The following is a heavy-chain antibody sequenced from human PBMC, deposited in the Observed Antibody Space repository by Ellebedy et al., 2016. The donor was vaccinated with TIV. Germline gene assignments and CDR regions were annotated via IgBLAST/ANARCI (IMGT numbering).Heavy chain of an antibody. D-gene: IGHD3-16*01. Sequence: GESLKISXAASGFTFSSYDIHWVRQATGKGLEWVSGIGTAGDTLYPGSLKGRFTISRENANNSLYLQLNSLRAGDTAVYYCARGGFDHAFDIWGQGTMVTVSS. CDR1: GFTFSSYD. CDR3: ARGGFDHAFDI. J-gene: IGHJ3*02. CDR2: IGTAGDT. V-gene: IGHV3-13*01.